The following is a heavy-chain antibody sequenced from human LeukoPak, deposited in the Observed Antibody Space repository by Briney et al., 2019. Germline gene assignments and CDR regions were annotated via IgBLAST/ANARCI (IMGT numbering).Heavy chain of an antibody. D-gene: IGHD3-22*01. CDR2: INPNSGGT. J-gene: IGHJ5*02. CDR1: GYTFTGYY. CDR3: ARAIYDSSGGYNWFDP. V-gene: IGHV1-2*02. Sequence: ASVKVSCKASGYTFTGYYMHWVRQAPGQGLEWMGWINPNSGGTNYAQKFQGRVTMTRDTSISTAYMELSRLRSDDTAVYYYARAIYDSSGGYNWFDPWGQGTLVTVSS.